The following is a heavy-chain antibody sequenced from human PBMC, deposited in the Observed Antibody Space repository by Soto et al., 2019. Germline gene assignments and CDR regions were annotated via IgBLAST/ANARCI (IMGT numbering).Heavy chain of an antibody. D-gene: IGHD3-22*01. V-gene: IGHV3-30*18. CDR3: AKDLGERTMIVVVIPPPRVYFDY. Sequence: PGGSLRLSCAASGFPFSSYGMHWVRRAPGKGLEWVGVISYDGSNKYYADSVKGRFTISRDNSKNTLYLQMNSLRAEDTAVYYCAKDLGERTMIVVVIPPPRVYFDYWGQGTLVTVSS. CDR1: GFPFSSYG. J-gene: IGHJ4*02. CDR2: ISYDGSNK.